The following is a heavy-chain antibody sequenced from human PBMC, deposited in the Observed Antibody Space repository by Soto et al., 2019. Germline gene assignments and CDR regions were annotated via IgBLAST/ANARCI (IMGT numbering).Heavy chain of an antibody. V-gene: IGHV4-39*01. CDR1: GGSISSSSYY. D-gene: IGHD6-6*01. CDR3: ARRPYSSSSSRFDP. Sequence: SETLSLTCTVSGGSISSSSYYWGWIRQPPGKGLEWIGSIYYSGSTYYNPSLKSRVTISVDTSKNQFSLKLSSVTAADTAVYYCARRPYSSSSSRFDPWGQGTLVTV. CDR2: IYYSGST. J-gene: IGHJ5*02.